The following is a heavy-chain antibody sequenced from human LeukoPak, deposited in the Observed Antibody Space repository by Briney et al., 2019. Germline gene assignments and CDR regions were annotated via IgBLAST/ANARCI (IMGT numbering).Heavy chain of an antibody. D-gene: IGHD3-22*01. J-gene: IGHJ4*02. CDR1: GFTFSSYA. CDR2: ISGSGGST. V-gene: IGHV3-23*01. Sequence: GGSLRLSCAASGFTFSSYAMSWVRQAPGKGLEWVSAISGSGGSTYYADSVKGRFTISRDNSKNTLYLQMNSLRAEDTAVYYCAKEKRREGSYYDSSGYTFDYWGQGTLVTVSS. CDR3: AKEKRREGSYYDSSGYTFDY.